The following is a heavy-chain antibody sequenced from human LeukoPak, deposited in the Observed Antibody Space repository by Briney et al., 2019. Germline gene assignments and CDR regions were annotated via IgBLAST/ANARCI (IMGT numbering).Heavy chain of an antibody. CDR2: ISYDGGNK. CDR3: AREYCSGGSCYWGSYYYDYMDV. Sequence: GRSLRLSCAASGFTFSSFPMHWVRQAPGKGLEWVAVISYDGGNKYYADSVKGRFTISRDNSKNTLYLQMNSLRAEDTAVYYCAREYCSGGSCYWGSYYYDYMDVWGKGTTVTVSS. J-gene: IGHJ6*03. V-gene: IGHV3-30*04. CDR1: GFTFSSFP. D-gene: IGHD2-15*01.